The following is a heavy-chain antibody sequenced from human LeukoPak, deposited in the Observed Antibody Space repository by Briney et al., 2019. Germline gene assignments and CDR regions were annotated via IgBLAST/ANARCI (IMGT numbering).Heavy chain of an antibody. CDR1: GYTFTSYD. J-gene: IGHJ4*02. Sequence: ASVKVSCKASGYTFTSYDINWVRQATGQGLEWMGWMNPNSGNTGYAQKFQGRVTMTRNTSISTAYMELSSLRSADTAVYYCARGYGTPGKVDYWGQGTLVTVSS. CDR2: MNPNSGNT. V-gene: IGHV1-8*01. CDR3: ARGYGTPGKVDY. D-gene: IGHD1-1*01.